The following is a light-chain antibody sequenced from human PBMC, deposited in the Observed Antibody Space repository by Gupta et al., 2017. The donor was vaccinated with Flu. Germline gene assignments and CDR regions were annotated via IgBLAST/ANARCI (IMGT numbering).Light chain of an antibody. CDR2: LGS. V-gene: IGKV2-28*01. CDR1: QSLLHSNGYNY. CDR3: MQALQTPT. Sequence: VTPGEPASISCRSSQSLLHSNGYNYLDWYLQKPGQSPQLLIYLGSNRASGVPDRFSGSGSGTDFTLKISRVEAEDVGVYYCMQALQTPTFGGGTKVEIK. J-gene: IGKJ4*01.